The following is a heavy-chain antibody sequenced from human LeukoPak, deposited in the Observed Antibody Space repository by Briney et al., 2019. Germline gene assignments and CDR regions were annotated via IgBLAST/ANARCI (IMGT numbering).Heavy chain of an antibody. V-gene: IGHV3-21*06. CDR2: ITTSGYI. D-gene: IGHD2-15*01. Sequence: PGGSLRLSCVASGFTFSTYYMNWVRQVPGKGLEWVSSITTSGYIYYADSVKGRFTISRDDAKNSLYLQMNSLRAEDTAVYYCARASGGSCYDYWGQGTLVTVSS. J-gene: IGHJ4*02. CDR1: GFTFSTYY. CDR3: ARASGGSCYDY.